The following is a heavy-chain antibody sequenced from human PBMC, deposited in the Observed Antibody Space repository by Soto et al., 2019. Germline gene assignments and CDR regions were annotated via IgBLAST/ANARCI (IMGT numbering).Heavy chain of an antibody. J-gene: IGHJ4*02. V-gene: IGHV4-39*01. CDR2: IYFSGNT. CDR1: GFSISNPIFD. CDR3: VRLAIRYYFYS. Sequence: XXTLSLTCTLSGFSISNPIFDWCSLRQPPGKGLEWIGSIYFSGNTYYNPSLKSRVTISGDTSKNQFSLELTPATAADTAMYYCVRLAIRYYFYSWGQGSLVTVSS. D-gene: IGHD3-10*01.